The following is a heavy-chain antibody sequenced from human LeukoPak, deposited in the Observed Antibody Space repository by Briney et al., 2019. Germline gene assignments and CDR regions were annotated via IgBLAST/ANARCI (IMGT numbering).Heavy chain of an antibody. CDR2: INPNSGGT. J-gene: IGHJ4*02. CDR1: GYTFTGYY. Sequence: ASVKVSCKASGYTFTGYYMHWVRQAPGKGFAWMGWINPNSGGTNYAQKFQGRVTMTRDTSISTAYMELSRLRSDDTAVYYCARGLNIRFLEWSVDYWGQGTLVTVSS. CDR3: ARGLNIRFLEWSVDY. D-gene: IGHD3-3*01. V-gene: IGHV1-2*02.